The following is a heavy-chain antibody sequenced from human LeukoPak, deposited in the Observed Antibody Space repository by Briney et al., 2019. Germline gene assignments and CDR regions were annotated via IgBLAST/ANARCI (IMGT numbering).Heavy chain of an antibody. CDR2: IIPILGIA. CDR1: GGTFSSYA. V-gene: IGHV1-69*04. D-gene: IGHD6-13*01. J-gene: IGHJ4*02. Sequence: SVKVSCKASGGTFSSYAISWVRQAPGQGLEWMGRIIPILGIANYAQKFQGRVTITADKSTSTAYMELSSLRSDDTAVYYCAKAGSSQGFEYWGQGILVTVSS. CDR3: AKAGSSQGFEY.